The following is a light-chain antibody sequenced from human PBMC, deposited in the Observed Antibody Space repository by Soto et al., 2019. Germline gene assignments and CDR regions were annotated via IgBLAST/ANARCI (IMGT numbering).Light chain of an antibody. CDR2: GAS. J-gene: IGKJ1*01. V-gene: IGKV3-15*01. CDR3: QQYSTWPRT. Sequence: EVVMTQSPDTLSVSPGERASLSCRASQSVSSNLAWYQQKLGQAPRLLIYGASTRATGIPARFSGSGSGTEFTLTISSLQSEDFAIYYCQQYSTWPRTFGQGTKVDIK. CDR1: QSVSSN.